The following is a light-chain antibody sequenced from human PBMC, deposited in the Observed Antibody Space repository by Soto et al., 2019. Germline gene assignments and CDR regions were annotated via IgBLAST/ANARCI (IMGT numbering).Light chain of an antibody. CDR2: EDT. CDR3: CSYTSTGTWV. Sequence: QSALTQPASVSGSPGQSITISCAGTSRDVGSYTLVSWFQQHPGRAPKLMIFEDTKRPSGVSDRFSGSKSGYTASLTISGLQAEDEADYYCCSYTSTGTWVFGGGTKVTVL. CDR1: SRDVGSYTL. J-gene: IGLJ3*02. V-gene: IGLV2-23*01.